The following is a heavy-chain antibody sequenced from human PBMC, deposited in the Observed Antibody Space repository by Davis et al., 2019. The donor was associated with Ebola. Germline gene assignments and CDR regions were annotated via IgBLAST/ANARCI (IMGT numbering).Heavy chain of an antibody. V-gene: IGHV3-53*01. J-gene: IGHJ6*04. CDR1: GFTFSSYG. CDR2: IYSGGST. Sequence: PGGSLRLSCAASGFTFSSYGMHWVRQAPGKGLEWVSVIYSGGSTYYADSVKGRFTISRDNSKNTLYLQMNSLRAEDTAVYYCATGDYYYYGMDVWGKGTTVTVSS. CDR3: ATGDYYYYGMDV.